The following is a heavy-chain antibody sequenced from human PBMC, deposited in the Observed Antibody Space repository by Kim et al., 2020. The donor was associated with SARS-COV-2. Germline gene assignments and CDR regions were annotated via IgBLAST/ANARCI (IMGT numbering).Heavy chain of an antibody. J-gene: IGHJ5*02. Sequence: GKGRFTISRNNSKNPLSLQMNSLRAEDTAVYYCARDKGPGELLSCWFDPWGQGTLVTVSS. V-gene: IGHV3-30*01. D-gene: IGHD3-10*01. CDR3: ARDKGPGELLSCWFDP.